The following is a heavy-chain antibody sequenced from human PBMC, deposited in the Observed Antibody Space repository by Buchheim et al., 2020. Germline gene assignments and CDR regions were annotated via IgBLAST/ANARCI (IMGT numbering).Heavy chain of an antibody. CDR2: INHSGST. J-gene: IGHJ4*02. D-gene: IGHD2-2*01. CDR3: ARGLPTDIVVVPAATGSGAGSY. CDR1: GGSFSGYY. Sequence: QVQLQQWGAGLLKPSETLSLTCAVYGGSFSGYYWSWIRQPPGKGLEWIGEINHSGSTNYNPSLKSRVTISVDTSKNPFSLKLSSVTAADTAVYYCARGLPTDIVVVPAATGSGAGSYWGQGTL. V-gene: IGHV4-34*01.